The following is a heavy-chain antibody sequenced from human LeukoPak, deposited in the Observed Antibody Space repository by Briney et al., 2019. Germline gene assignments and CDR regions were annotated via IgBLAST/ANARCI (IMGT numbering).Heavy chain of an antibody. V-gene: IGHV3-30-3*01. CDR3: AKDLGSSWSFDY. CDR1: GFTFSSYA. CDR2: ISYDGSNK. Sequence: PGRSLRLSCAASGFTFSSYAMHWVRQAPGKGLEWVAVISYDGSNKYYADSVKGRFTISRDNSKNTLYLQMNSLRAEDTAVYYCAKDLGSSWSFDYWGQGTLVTVSS. J-gene: IGHJ4*02. D-gene: IGHD6-13*01.